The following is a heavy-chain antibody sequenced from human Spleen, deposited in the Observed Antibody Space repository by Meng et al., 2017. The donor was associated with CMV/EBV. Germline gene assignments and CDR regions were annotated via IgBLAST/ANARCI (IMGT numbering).Heavy chain of an antibody. CDR1: GFTFSNYW. D-gene: IGHD3-22*01. J-gene: IGHJ3*02. V-gene: IGHV3-74*01. Sequence: GESLKISCAASGFTFSNYWMHWVRQAPGKGLVWVSRINRDGSSTNIADSVKGRFTISRDNAKNTLYLQINSLRDDDTAVYYCAKDYVIVGNDAFDIWGQGTMVTVSS. CDR3: AKDYVIVGNDAFDI. CDR2: INRDGSST.